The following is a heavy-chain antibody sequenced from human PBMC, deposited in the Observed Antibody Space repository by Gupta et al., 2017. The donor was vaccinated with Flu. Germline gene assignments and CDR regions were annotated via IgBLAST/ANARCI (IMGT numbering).Heavy chain of an antibody. CDR3: ARGGIVGAAAFYDFDY. Sequence: GLTVSSYGMDWVRQARGKGVGWVSAIGTAGDTNYPGSVKSRFTISRENAKNPLYLQMNSLRAGDTAMYYCARGGIVGAAAFYDFDYWGQGTLVTVSS. J-gene: IGHJ4*02. D-gene: IGHD1-26*01. CDR1: GLTVSSYG. V-gene: IGHV3-13*01. CDR2: IGTAGDT.